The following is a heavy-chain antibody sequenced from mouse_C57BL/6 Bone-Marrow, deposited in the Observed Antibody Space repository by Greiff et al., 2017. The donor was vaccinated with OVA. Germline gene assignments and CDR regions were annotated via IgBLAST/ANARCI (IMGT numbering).Heavy chain of an antibody. D-gene: IGHD1-1*01. CDR2: IRNKANNHAT. CDR3: TGTVVATKDYFDY. V-gene: IGHV6-6*01. CDR1: GFTFSDAW. Sequence: DVKLVESGGGLVQPGGSMKLSCAASGFTFSDAWMDWVRQSPEKGLEWVAEIRNKANNHATYYAESVKGRFTISRDDSKSSVYLQMNSLRAEDTGIYYCTGTVVATKDYFDYWGQGTTLTVSS. J-gene: IGHJ2*01.